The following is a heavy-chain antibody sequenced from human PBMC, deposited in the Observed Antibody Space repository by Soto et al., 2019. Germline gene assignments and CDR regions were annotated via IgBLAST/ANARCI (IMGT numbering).Heavy chain of an antibody. V-gene: IGHV2-5*02. Sequence: SGPTLVNPTQTLTVTCTFSGFSLSTNGVGVGWISQPPGKALEWLALIYWDDNKRYTPSLKTRLTITKGTSKNQVVLTMTNMDPLDTATYFCVHRRGFGELLFGYCGQGILVTVS. J-gene: IGHJ4*02. D-gene: IGHD3-10*01. CDR3: VHRRGFGELLFGY. CDR2: IYWDDNK. CDR1: GFSLSTNGVG.